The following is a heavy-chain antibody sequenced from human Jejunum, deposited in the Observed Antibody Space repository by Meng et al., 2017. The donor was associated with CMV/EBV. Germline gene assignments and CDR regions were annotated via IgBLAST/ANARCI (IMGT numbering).Heavy chain of an antibody. D-gene: IGHD2-2*02. V-gene: IGHV4-59*01. J-gene: IGHJ4*02. CDR1: GSISNYS. CDR3: ARGPRYCSGTNCYTHDY. Sequence: GSISNYSGSWIRQPPGKGLEWIAYIYNSVNTNYNPSLKSRVTISADTSQNQFSLKLTSATAADTAVYYCARGPRYCSGTNCYTHDYWGQGVLVTVSS. CDR2: IYNSVNT.